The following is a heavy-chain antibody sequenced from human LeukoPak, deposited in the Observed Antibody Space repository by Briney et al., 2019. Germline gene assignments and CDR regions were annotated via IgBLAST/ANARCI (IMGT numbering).Heavy chain of an antibody. CDR2: ISSNGGST. CDR1: GFTFSSYA. J-gene: IGHJ4*02. D-gene: IGHD6-6*01. V-gene: IGHV3-64*01. Sequence: GGSLRLSCAASGFTFSSYAMHWVGQAPGKGLEYVSAISSNGGSTYYANSVKGRFTISRDNSKNTLYLQMGSLRAEDMAVYYCARDKGSSSRFDYWGQGTLVTVSS. CDR3: ARDKGSSSRFDY.